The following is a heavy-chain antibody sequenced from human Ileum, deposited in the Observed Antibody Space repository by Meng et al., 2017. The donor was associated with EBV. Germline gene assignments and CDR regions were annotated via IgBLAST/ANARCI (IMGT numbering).Heavy chain of an antibody. CDR2: LYFSGST. CDR3: ARRGYSSGWYAYDY. V-gene: IGHV4-39*01. CDR1: GGSISSSDYY. D-gene: IGHD6-19*01. J-gene: IGHJ4*02. Sequence: QVQLRESGPGLVKPSETLSLTCTVSGGSISSSDYYWGWIRQPPGKGLEWIGSLYFSGSTYSNPSLESRVTISVDTSNNQFSLKLSSVTAADTAVYYCARRGYSSGWYAYDYWGQGTLVTVSS.